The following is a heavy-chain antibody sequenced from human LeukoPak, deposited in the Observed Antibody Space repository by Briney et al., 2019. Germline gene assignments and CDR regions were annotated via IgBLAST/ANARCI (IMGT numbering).Heavy chain of an antibody. V-gene: IGHV3-73*01. CDR3: YRQSTAIDY. D-gene: IGHD2-21*02. CDR2: IRSKGNGYAT. Sequence: GGSLRLSCAASGFTFSGSAMHWVRQASGKGLEWVGHIRSKGNGYATAYAASVKGRFTISRDDSKNTAYLQMNSLKSEDTAVYYCYRQSTAIDYWGQGILVTVSS. J-gene: IGHJ4*02. CDR1: GFTFSGSA.